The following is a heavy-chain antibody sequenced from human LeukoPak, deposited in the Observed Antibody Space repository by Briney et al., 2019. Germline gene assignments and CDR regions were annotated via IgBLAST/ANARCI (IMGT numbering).Heavy chain of an antibody. CDR3: ARAEAGHYFDY. J-gene: IGHJ4*02. CDR2: ISSNGGST. CDR1: GSTFSIFA. V-gene: IGHV3-64*01. Sequence: GGSLRLSCAASGSTFSIFAMHWVRQAPGKGLEYVSAISSNGGSTFYANSVKGRFTISRDNAENTLYLQMGSLRAEDMAVYYCARAEAGHYFDYWGQGTLVTVSS. D-gene: IGHD6-19*01.